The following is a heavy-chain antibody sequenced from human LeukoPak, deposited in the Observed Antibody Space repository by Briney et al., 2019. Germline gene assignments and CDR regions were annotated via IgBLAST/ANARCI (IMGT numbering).Heavy chain of an antibody. D-gene: IGHD3-10*01. V-gene: IGHV3-30-3*01. CDR3: ARSLVRGVTRGYFDY. CDR2: ISYDGSNK. J-gene: IGHJ4*02. Sequence: PGGSLRLSCAASGFTFSSYAMHWVRQAPGKGLEWVAVISYDGSNKYYADSVKGRFTISRDNSKNTLYLQMNSLRAEDTAVYYCARSLVRGVTRGYFDYWGQGTLVTVSS. CDR1: GFTFSSYA.